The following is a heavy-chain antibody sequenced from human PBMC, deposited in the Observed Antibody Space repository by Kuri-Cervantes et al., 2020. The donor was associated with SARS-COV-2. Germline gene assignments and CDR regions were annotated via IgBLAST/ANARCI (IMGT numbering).Heavy chain of an antibody. CDR2: ISGSGSYI. CDR3: ARDEGYCTRSGRYNWFDP. CDR1: GFSFSRYT. J-gene: IGHJ5*02. V-gene: IGHV3-21*01. Sequence: GESLKISCAASGFSFSRYTMNWVRQAPGKALEWVSSISGSGSYIYYADSVKGRFTISRDSAKNSLYLQMSALRPEDTAVYYCARDEGYCTRSGRYNWFDPWGQGTLVTVSS. D-gene: IGHD2-2*02.